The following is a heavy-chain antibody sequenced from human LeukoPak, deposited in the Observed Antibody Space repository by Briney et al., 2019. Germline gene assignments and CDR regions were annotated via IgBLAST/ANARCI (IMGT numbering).Heavy chain of an antibody. D-gene: IGHD6-13*01. V-gene: IGHV1-2*02. CDR1: GGTFNSYA. CDR3: ARDPSSSWSFDY. Sequence: ASVKVSCKASGGTFNSYAMTWVRQAPGQGLEWMGWINPNAGGTNYAQKFQGRVTLTRDTSISTVYMELNGLRFDDTAVYYCARDPSSSWSFDYWGQGTLVTVSS. J-gene: IGHJ4*02. CDR2: INPNAGGT.